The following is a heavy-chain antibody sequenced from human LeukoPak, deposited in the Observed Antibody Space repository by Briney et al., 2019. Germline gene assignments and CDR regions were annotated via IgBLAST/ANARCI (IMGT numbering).Heavy chain of an antibody. J-gene: IGHJ4*02. CDR2: ISGSGDYT. D-gene: IGHD3-10*01. CDR1: GFTFSSHG. Sequence: PGGTLRLSCAASGFTFSSHGMSWVRQAPGKELEWVSTISGSGDYTYYADSVKGRFTISRDNSKNTLYLQMNSLRAGDTAVYYCAKVTYGSGTYGAFDSWGQGTLVTVSS. CDR3: AKVTYGSGTYGAFDS. V-gene: IGHV3-23*01.